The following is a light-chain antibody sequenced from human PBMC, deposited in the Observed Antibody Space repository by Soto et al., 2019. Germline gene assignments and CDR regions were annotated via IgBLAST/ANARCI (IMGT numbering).Light chain of an antibody. CDR2: GAS. J-gene: IGKJ1*01. Sequence: EIVMTQFPATLSVSPGERATLSCRASQSISSNLAWYQQKPGQAPRLLIYGASTRATGIPARFSGSGSGTKFTLTISSLQSEDFAVYSCQHYNGRPQTFGQGTKV. CDR3: QHYNGRPQT. V-gene: IGKV3-15*01. CDR1: QSISSN.